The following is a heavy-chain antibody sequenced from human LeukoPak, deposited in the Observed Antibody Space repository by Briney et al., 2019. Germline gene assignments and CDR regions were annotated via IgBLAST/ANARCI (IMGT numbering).Heavy chain of an antibody. CDR1: GGSISNYY. CDR2: IYTSAST. CDR3: ERGRYCSATICSGGDAFDI. D-gene: IGHD5-24*01. J-gene: IGHJ3*02. V-gene: IGHV4-4*07. Sequence: SETLSLTCTVSGGSISNYYWSWIRQPAGKGLEWIGRIYTSASTNYNPFLKSRVTLSVDASKNQFSLRLSSLTAADTDVYYCERGRYCSATICSGGDAFDIWGQGTVVTVSS.